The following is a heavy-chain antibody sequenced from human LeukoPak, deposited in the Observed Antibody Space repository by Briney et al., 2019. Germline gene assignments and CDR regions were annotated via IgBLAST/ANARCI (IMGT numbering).Heavy chain of an antibody. Sequence: GGSLRLSCAASGFTFSSYGMHWVRLAPGKGLEWVAFIRYDGSNKYYADSVKGRFTISRDNSKNTLYLQMNSLRAEDTAVYYCAKDRGDSSGYYLDYWGQGTLVTVSS. V-gene: IGHV3-30*02. CDR1: GFTFSSYG. D-gene: IGHD3-22*01. CDR2: IRYDGSNK. CDR3: AKDRGDSSGYYLDY. J-gene: IGHJ4*02.